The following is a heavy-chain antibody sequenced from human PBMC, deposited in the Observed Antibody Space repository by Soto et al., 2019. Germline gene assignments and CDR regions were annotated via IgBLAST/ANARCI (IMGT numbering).Heavy chain of an antibody. CDR3: AREDDGGDSLDV. CDR2: IHHSGSI. Sequence: SETLSLTCTVSGGSISSSSYYWGWIRQSPGKGLEWIGYIHHSGSILYNPSLKSRVTISVDTSKNQFSLHLTSVTAADTAVYFCAREDDGGDSLDVWGQGTTVTVSS. V-gene: IGHV4-30-4*08. CDR1: GGSISSSSYY. J-gene: IGHJ6*02. D-gene: IGHD2-21*02.